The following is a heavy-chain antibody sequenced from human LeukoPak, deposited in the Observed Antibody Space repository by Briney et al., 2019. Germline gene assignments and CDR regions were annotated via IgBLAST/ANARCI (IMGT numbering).Heavy chain of an antibody. CDR3: ARDQYYDSKGWFDP. Sequence: ASVKVSCKGSGYTFNSHGITWVRQAPGQGHEWMGWISAYHGNTNYAQKLQGRVTLTTDTSTSTAYMELRGLRSDDTAVYYCARDQYYDSKGWFDPWGQGTLVTVSS. D-gene: IGHD3-22*01. CDR2: ISAYHGNT. CDR1: GYTFNSHG. J-gene: IGHJ5*02. V-gene: IGHV1-18*01.